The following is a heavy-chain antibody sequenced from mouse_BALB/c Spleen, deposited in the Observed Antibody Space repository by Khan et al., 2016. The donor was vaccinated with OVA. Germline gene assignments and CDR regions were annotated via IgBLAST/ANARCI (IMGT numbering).Heavy chain of an antibody. CDR3: TTGNYGWFAY. CDR1: GFTFSSFV. CDR2: ISSAATYT. Sequence: EVELVESGGGLVEPGGSLKLSCAASGFTFSSFVMSWVRQTPEKRLEWVATISSAATYTYYPDSVKGRFTISRDNAKHTLYLQMNSLRSDDTAIYYCTTGNYGWFAYWGQGTLVTVST. D-gene: IGHD2-1*01. J-gene: IGHJ3*01. V-gene: IGHV5-9-1*01.